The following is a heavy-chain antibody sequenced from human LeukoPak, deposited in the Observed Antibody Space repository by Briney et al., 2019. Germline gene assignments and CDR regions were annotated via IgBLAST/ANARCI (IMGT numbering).Heavy chain of an antibody. D-gene: IGHD2-21*02. Sequence: GRSLRLSCAASGFTFDDYAMHWVRQAPGKGLEWVSGISWNSGSIGYADSVKGRFTISRDNAKNSLYLQMNSLRAEDTALHYCAKDVEVSVTANFDYWGQGTLVTVSS. V-gene: IGHV3-9*01. CDR3: AKDVEVSVTANFDY. CDR2: ISWNSGSI. CDR1: GFTFDDYA. J-gene: IGHJ4*02.